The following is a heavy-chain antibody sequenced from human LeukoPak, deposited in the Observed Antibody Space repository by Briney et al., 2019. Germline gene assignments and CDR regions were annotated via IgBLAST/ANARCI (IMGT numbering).Heavy chain of an antibody. J-gene: IGHJ6*02. Sequence: SQTLSLTCTVSRGSISSGVYYCSWIRLHPGKGMEWIGYIYYSVSTYFHPSLKSRVTISVDTSKNQFSLKLSSVTAADTAVYYCARDSSQLRYFGWLPGRYYYYGMDVWGQGTTVTVSS. V-gene: IGHV4-31*03. CDR3: ARDSSQLRYFGWLPGRYYYYGMDV. CDR2: IYYSVST. CDR1: RGSISSGVYY. D-gene: IGHD3-9*01.